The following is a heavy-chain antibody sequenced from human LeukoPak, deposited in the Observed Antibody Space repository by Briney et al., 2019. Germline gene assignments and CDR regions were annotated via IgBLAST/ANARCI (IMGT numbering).Heavy chain of an antibody. D-gene: IGHD3-22*01. V-gene: IGHV1-18*01. CDR3: ARDGGDSSGYSLLNDAFDI. J-gene: IGHJ3*02. CDR1: GYTFTSYG. CDR2: ISAYNGNA. Sequence: SVKVSCKASGYTFTSYGISWVRQAPGQGLEWMGWISAYNGNANYAQKLQGRVTMTTDTSTSTAYMELRSLRSDDTAVYYCARDGGDSSGYSLLNDAFDIWGQGTMVTVSS.